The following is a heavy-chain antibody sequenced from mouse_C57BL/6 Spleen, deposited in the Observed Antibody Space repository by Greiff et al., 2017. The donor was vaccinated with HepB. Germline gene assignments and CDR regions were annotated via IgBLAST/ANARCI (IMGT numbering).Heavy chain of an antibody. V-gene: IGHV5-4*01. D-gene: IGHD1-1*01. CDR1: GFTFSSYA. CDR3: ARDRRFLDY. CDR2: ISDGGSYT. Sequence: DVKLQESGGGLVKPGGSLKLSCAASGFTFSSYAMSWVRQTPEKRLEWVATISDGGSYTYYPDNVKGRFTISRDNAKNNLYLQMSHLKSEDTAMYYCARDRRFLDYWGQGTTLTVSS. J-gene: IGHJ2*01.